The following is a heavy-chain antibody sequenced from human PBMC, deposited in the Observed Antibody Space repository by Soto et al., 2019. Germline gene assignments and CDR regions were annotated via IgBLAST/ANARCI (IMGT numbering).Heavy chain of an antibody. CDR3: ARETYYYGRNFDY. V-gene: IGHV4-39*07. CDR2: IYYSGST. J-gene: IGHJ4*02. Sequence: SETLSLTCTVSGGSISSSSYYWGWIRQPPGKGLEWIGSIYYSGSTYYNPSLKSRVTISVDTSKNQFSLKLSSVTAADTAVYYCARETYYYGRNFDYWGQGTLVT. CDR1: GGSISSSSYY. D-gene: IGHD3-10*01.